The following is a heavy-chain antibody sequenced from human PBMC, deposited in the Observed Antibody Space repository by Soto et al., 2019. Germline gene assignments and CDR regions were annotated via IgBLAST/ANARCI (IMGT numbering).Heavy chain of an antibody. CDR2: IYYGWNT. J-gene: IGHJ5*02. CDR3: ARGVAATSLSGSSWFDP. D-gene: IGHD2-15*01. CDR1: GGSISSGGYY. Sequence: QVQLQESGPGLVKPSQTLSLTCTVSGGSISSGGYYWNWIRQHPGKGLEWIGYIYYGWNTQYNPSLKSRVTISADTSKNLFSLNLSSVTAVDTAVYYCARGVAATSLSGSSWFDPWGQGTLVTVSS. V-gene: IGHV4-31*03.